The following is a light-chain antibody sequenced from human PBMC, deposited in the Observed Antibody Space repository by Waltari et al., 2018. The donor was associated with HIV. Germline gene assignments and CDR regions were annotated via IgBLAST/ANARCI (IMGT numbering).Light chain of an antibody. CDR3: QSADSSGPYRV. CDR1: ALPKQY. V-gene: IGLV3-25*03. J-gene: IGLJ3*02. Sequence: SYELTPPPSASVSPGQTASTTCPGDALPKQYAYWYQQKPGTAPVVVTYKDSERPSGIPERFAGSSSGTTVTLTIGGVQAEDEADYYCQSADSSGPYRVFGGGTKLTVL. CDR2: KDS.